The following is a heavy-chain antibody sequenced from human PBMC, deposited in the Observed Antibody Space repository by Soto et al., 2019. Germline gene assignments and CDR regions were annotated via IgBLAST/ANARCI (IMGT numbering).Heavy chain of an antibody. D-gene: IGHD4-4*01. Sequence: QVQLQQSGPRLVKPSETLSLTCTVSSGPDRSHNWGWIRQPPGRGLEWIGYVYYTGDTAYNPSLRGRVTISADTTTNDISLTMNSVTAADTAVYYCVIQGIDYIPGLVDVWGQGTTVSVSS. CDR2: VYYTGDT. V-gene: IGHV4-59*08. CDR1: SGPDRSHN. CDR3: VIQGIDYIPGLVDV. J-gene: IGHJ6*02.